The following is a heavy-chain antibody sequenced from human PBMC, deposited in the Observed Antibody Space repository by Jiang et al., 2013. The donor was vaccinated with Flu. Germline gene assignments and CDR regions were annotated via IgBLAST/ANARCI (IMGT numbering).Heavy chain of an antibody. CDR3: ARGYCSGGSCLDDAFDI. CDR1: GGTFSSYA. CDR2: IIPTLGIA. J-gene: IGHJ3*02. V-gene: IGHV1-69*04. D-gene: IGHD2-15*01. Sequence: SSVKVSCKASGGTFSSYAISWVRQAPGQGLEWMGRIIPTLGIANYAQKFQGRVTITADKSTSTAYMELSSLRSEDTAVYYCARGYCSGGSCLDDAFDIWGQGTMVTVSS.